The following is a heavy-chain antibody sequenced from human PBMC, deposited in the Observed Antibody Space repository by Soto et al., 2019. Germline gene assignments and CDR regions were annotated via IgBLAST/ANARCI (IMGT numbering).Heavy chain of an antibody. V-gene: IGHV4-30-4*01. Sequence: QVQLQESGPGLVKPSQTLSLTCSVSGGSINSADYYWSWVRQPPGKGLEWIGYIYYSGSTYFNPSLKSRVTISKDTSRNQFSLRLSSVTAADTAVYYCARAIVVTIGGMDVWDQGTTVTVSS. CDR3: ARAIVVTIGGMDV. J-gene: IGHJ6*02. CDR2: IYYSGST. CDR1: GGSINSADYY. D-gene: IGHD5-12*01.